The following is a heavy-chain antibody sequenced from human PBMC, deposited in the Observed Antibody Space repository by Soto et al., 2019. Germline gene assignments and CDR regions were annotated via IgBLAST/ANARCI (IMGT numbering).Heavy chain of an antibody. V-gene: IGHV2-26*01. CDR1: GFSLNNPRMG. D-gene: IGHD4-17*01. CDR2: FFSDAER. J-gene: IGHJ6*02. CDR3: ARMDGDYNYYAMDV. Sequence: QVTLKESGPVLVKPTETLTLTCTVSGFSLNNPRMGVSWIRQPPGKPLEWLAHFFSDAERSYSASMQSRLTMSTGTSGSQVVLTMTNMDPVDTATYFCARMDGDYNYYAMDVWGQGTTVTVSS.